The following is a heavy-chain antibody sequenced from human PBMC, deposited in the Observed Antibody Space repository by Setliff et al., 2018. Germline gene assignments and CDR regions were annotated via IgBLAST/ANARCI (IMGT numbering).Heavy chain of an antibody. Sequence: KPSETLSLTCAVSGYSISSGYYWGWIRQSPGKGLEWIGSIYYSGSTYYNPSLKSRVTIPVDTSKNQFSLKLSSVTAADTAVYYCARESAYCSGGSCYFLGVVWFDPWGQGTLVTVSS. J-gene: IGHJ5*02. CDR1: GYSISSGYY. CDR2: IYYSGST. CDR3: ARESAYCSGGSCYFLGVVWFDP. D-gene: IGHD2-15*01. V-gene: IGHV4-38-2*02.